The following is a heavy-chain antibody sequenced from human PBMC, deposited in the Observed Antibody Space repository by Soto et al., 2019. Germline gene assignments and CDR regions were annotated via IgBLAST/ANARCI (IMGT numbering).Heavy chain of an antibody. V-gene: IGHV5-51*01. J-gene: IGHJ5*02. Sequence: PGESLKISCKGSGYSFTSSWICWVRQTPGKGLEWLGVIYPGDSRTRYSPSFQGRVTISAAKSISTAYLQWTSLEASDTAMYYCAIRSFSSPEFSPWGQGALGTVAS. CDR2: IYPGDSRT. D-gene: IGHD1-26*01. CDR1: GYSFTSSW. CDR3: AIRSFSSPEFSP.